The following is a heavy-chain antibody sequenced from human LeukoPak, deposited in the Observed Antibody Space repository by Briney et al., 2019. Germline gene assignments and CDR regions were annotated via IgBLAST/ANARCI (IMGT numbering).Heavy chain of an antibody. CDR3: AKSQSIVVVVAAADY. D-gene: IGHD2-15*01. CDR2: ISSNGGST. V-gene: IGHV3-64*01. J-gene: IGHJ4*02. CDR1: GFTFSSYA. Sequence: GGSLRLSCAASGFTFSSYAMHWVRQAPGKGLEYVSAISSNGGSTYYANSVKGRFTISRDNSKNTLYLQMGSLRAEDMAVYYCAKSQSIVVVVAAADYWGQGTLVTVSS.